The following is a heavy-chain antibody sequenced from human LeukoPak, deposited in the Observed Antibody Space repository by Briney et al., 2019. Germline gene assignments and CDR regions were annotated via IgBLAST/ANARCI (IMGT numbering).Heavy chain of an antibody. CDR3: ARGRGGPPFDY. CDR2: ISADGGTT. Sequence: GGSLRLSCAASGFSFRGYGMHWVRRAPGKGLEYVSAISADGGTTYYADSVKDRFIISRDNSKNTLYLQMGSLRNEDMAVYYCARGRGGPPFDYWGQGALVTVSS. CDR1: GFSFRGYG. J-gene: IGHJ4*02. V-gene: IGHV3-64*02.